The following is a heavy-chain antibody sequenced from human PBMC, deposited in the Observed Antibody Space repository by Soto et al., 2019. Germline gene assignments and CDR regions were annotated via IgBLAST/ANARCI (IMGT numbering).Heavy chain of an antibody. Sequence: ASVKDSCKASGYSFTDYHIHWVRQAPGQGLEWLGRINPKSGGTSTAQKFQGWVTMTTDTSISTASMELTRLTSDDTAIYYCARGDSTDCSNGVCSFFYNHDMDVWGQGTTVTVSS. CDR3: ARGDSTDCSNGVCSFFYNHDMDV. D-gene: IGHD2-8*01. CDR2: INPKSGGT. CDR1: GYSFTDYH. J-gene: IGHJ6*02. V-gene: IGHV1-2*04.